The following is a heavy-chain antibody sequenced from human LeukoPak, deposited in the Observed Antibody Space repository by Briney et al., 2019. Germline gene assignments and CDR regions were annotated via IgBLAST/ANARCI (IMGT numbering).Heavy chain of an antibody. V-gene: IGHV3-30*18. Sequence: GGSLRLSRAASGFTFSSYGMHWVRQAPGKGLEWVAVISHDGSNIYYGDSVKGRFSISRDNSKNTLYLQMNSLRVEDTAVYYCAKDPYRVVVATGNYLDPWGQGTLVTVSS. J-gene: IGHJ5*02. CDR2: ISHDGSNI. CDR1: GFTFSSYG. D-gene: IGHD2-15*01. CDR3: AKDPYRVVVATGNYLDP.